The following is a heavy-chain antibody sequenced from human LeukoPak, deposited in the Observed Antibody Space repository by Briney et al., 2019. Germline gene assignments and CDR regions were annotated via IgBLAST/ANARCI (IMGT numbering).Heavy chain of an antibody. CDR2: INHSGST. CDR3: ARETPGAGHFDY. CDR1: GGSFSGYY. J-gene: IGHJ4*02. D-gene: IGHD7-27*01. Sequence: SENLSLTCAVYGGSFSGYYWSWTRQPPGKGLEWIGEINHSGSTNYNPSLKSRVTISVDTSKNQFSLKLTAVTAADTAVYYCARETPGAGHFDYWGQGSLVTVSS. V-gene: IGHV4-34*01.